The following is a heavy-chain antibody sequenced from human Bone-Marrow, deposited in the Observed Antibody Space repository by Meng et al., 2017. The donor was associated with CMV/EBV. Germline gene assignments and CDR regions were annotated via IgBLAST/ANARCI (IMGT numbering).Heavy chain of an antibody. CDR1: GYTFTSYG. CDR3: ARARAVAGNWDY. V-gene: IGHV1-18*01. J-gene: IGHJ4*02. CDR2: ISAYNGNT. D-gene: IGHD6-19*01. Sequence: ASVKVSCKASGYTFTSYGISWVRQAPGQGLEWMGWISAYNGNTNYAQKFQGRVTITTDESTSTAYMELSSLRSEDTAVYYCARARAVAGNWDYWGQGTLVTVSS.